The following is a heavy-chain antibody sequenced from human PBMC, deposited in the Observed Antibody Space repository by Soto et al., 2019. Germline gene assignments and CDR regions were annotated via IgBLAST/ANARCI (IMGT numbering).Heavy chain of an antibody. CDR1: GFTFTSFA. CDR3: ASPSSSWYGWLDP. Sequence: GGSLRLSCAASGFTFTSFAMSWVRQAPGKGLEWVSAISGSGGSTYYADSVKGRFTISRDNSKNTLSLQMNSLRAEDTAVYYCASPSSSWYGWLDPWGQGTLVTVSS. D-gene: IGHD6-13*01. CDR2: ISGSGGST. J-gene: IGHJ5*02. V-gene: IGHV3-23*01.